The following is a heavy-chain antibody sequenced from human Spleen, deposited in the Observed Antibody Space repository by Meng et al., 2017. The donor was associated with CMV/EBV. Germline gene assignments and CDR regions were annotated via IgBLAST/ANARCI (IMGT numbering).Heavy chain of an antibody. Sequence: GGSLRLSCAASGISFIFFDMNWVRLAPGKGLEWVSYISSSGSTIYYADSVKGRFTISRDNAKNSLYLQMNSLRAEDTAVYYCARASPGYYDTSGYFENYYFDYWGQGTLVTVSS. CDR2: ISSSGSTI. CDR3: ARASPGYYDTSGYFENYYFDY. V-gene: IGHV3-11*01. J-gene: IGHJ4*02. D-gene: IGHD3-22*01. CDR1: GISFIFFD.